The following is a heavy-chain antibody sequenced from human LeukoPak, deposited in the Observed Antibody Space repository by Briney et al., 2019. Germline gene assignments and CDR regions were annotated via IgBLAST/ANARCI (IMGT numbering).Heavy chain of an antibody. Sequence: SETLSLTCTASGGSISSYYWSWIRQPPGKGLEWIGYIYYSGSTNYNPSLKSRVTISVDTSKNQFSLKLSSVTAADTAVYYCARGAYYYYMDVWGKGTTVTVSS. V-gene: IGHV4-59*01. J-gene: IGHJ6*03. CDR1: GGSISSYY. CDR2: IYYSGST. CDR3: ARGAYYYYMDV.